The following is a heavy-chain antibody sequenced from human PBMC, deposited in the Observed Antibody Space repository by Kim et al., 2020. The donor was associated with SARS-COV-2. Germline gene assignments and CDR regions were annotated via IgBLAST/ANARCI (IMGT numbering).Heavy chain of an antibody. V-gene: IGHV3-9*01. Sequence: ADSVKGRFTISRDNAKNSLYLQMNSLRAEDTALYYCATLAGRDYYYYGMDVWGQGTTVTVSS. D-gene: IGHD6-19*01. J-gene: IGHJ6*02. CDR3: ATLAGRDYYYYGMDV.